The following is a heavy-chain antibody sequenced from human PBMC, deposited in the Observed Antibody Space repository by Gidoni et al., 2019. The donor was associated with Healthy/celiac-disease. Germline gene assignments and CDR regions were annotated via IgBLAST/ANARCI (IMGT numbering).Heavy chain of an antibody. CDR2: IPIFGTA. CDR3: AGDRRATYSFDY. D-gene: IGHD1-26*01. V-gene: IGHV1-69*01. Sequence: IPIFGTANYAQKFQGRVTITADESTSTAYMALGSLGSEDTAVYYCAGDRRATYSFDYWGQGTLVTVSS. J-gene: IGHJ4*02.